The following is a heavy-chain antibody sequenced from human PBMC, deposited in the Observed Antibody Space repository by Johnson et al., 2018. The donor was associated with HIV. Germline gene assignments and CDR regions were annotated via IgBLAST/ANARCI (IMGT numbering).Heavy chain of an antibody. CDR2: ISGSGGST. D-gene: IGHD6-19*01. CDR1: GFTFSSYA. CDR3: ASDREYGLAWGWALDI. V-gene: IGHV3-23*04. J-gene: IGHJ3*02. Sequence: VQLVESGGGVVQPGRSLRLSCAASGFTFSSYAMHWVRQAPGKGLEWVSAISGSGGSTYCADSVKGRFTISRDNAKNSLYLQMNSLRAEDTAVYYCASDREYGLAWGWALDIWGQGTMVTVSS.